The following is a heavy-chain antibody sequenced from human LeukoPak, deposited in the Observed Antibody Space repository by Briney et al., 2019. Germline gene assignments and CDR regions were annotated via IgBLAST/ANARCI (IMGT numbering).Heavy chain of an antibody. CDR2: ISESGGST. Sequence: GGSLRLSCVVSGFTFSTSAMSWVRQAPGKGLEWVSGISESGGSTYYADSVKGRFTSSRDNAKNTVYLQMNNLRAEDTAVYYCVSFYEAYWGRGTLVTVSS. V-gene: IGHV3-23*01. D-gene: IGHD2/OR15-2a*01. CDR1: GFTFSTSA. J-gene: IGHJ4*02. CDR3: VSFYEAY.